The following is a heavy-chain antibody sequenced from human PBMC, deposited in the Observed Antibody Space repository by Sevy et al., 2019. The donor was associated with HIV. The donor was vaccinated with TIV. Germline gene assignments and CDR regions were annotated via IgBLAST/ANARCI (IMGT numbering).Heavy chain of an antibody. V-gene: IGHV3-48*01. D-gene: IGHD5-18*01. CDR2: ISGGSVTI. CDR3: ARDWWDSYGYHWLDP. Sequence: LSLTCAASGFTFSSYSMIWVRQAPGKGLEWISYISGGSVTIYYADSVKGRFTISRDNAKKSVYLEMNSLRVEDTAVYYCARDWWDSYGYHWLDPWGQGTLVTVSS. J-gene: IGHJ5*02. CDR1: GFTFSSYS.